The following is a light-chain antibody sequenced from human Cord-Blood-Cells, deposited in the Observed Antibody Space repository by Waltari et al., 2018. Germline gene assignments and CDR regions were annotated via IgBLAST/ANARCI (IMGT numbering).Light chain of an antibody. CDR3: QQSYSTPLT. Sequence: DIQMTQSPSSLSASVGDRVTITCRARQRISSYLNWYQQKPGKAPKLLIYAASSVQSGVPSRFSGSGSGTDFTLTISSLQPEDFATYYCQQSYSTPLTFGGGTKVEIK. V-gene: IGKV1-39*01. CDR2: AAS. CDR1: QRISSY. J-gene: IGKJ4*01.